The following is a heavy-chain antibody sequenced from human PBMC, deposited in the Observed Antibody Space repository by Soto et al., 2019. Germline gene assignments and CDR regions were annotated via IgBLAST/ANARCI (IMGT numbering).Heavy chain of an antibody. J-gene: IGHJ3*02. D-gene: IGHD3-9*01. CDR1: GFTFSNAW. CDR2: IKSKTDGGTT. V-gene: IGHV3-15*01. Sequence: VQLVESGGGLVKPGGSLRLSCAASGFTFSNAWMSWVRQAPGKGLEWVGRIKSKTDGGTTDYAAPVKGRFTISRDDSKNTLDLQMNSLKTEDTAVYYCTTEQEDFDWSSDIWGQGTMVTVSS. CDR3: TTEQEDFDWSSDI.